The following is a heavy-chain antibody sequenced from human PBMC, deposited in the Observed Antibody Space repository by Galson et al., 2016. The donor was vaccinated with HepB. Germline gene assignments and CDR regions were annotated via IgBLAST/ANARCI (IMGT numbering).Heavy chain of an antibody. J-gene: IGHJ4*02. V-gene: IGHV5-51*01. Sequence: QSGAEVKKPGESLKISCKGSGFSFTSYWIGWVRQMPGKGLEWMGIIYPGDSDTRYSPSFQGQVTISVDKPITTAYLQWSSPKPSNTAMYYCARLRYDSNGHADHGGQGPRATV. CDR1: GFSFTSYW. CDR2: IYPGDSDT. CDR3: ARLRYDSNGHADH. D-gene: IGHD3-22*01.